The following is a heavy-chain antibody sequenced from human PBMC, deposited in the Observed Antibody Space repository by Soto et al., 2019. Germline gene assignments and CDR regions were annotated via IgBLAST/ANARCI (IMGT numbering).Heavy chain of an antibody. V-gene: IGHV1-69*06. D-gene: IGHD3-22*01. CDR3: ASGSTGYFRDPFDI. Sequence: QVQLVQSGAEVKKPGSSANVSCKPSGGTFNSYALNWVRQAPGQGLEWLGGIITMFGTTYYAQKFQGRVTITADRSTSTAFMYLSSLRSDDTAVYYCASGSTGYFRDPFDIWGQGTMVTVSS. CDR2: IITMFGTT. J-gene: IGHJ3*02. CDR1: GGTFNSYA.